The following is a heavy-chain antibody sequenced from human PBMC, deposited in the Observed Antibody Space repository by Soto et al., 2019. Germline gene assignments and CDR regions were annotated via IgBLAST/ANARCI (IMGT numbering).Heavy chain of an antibody. CDR2: IWYDGSNK. J-gene: IGHJ3*02. Sequence: QVQLVESGGGVVQRGGSLRLSCAASGFIFSGYGIHWVRQAPGKGLEWVALIWYDGSNKYYADSVKVRVIISRDNSKTMLYLQMTSLRAEDTALYYFASIESNWVDVFDIWCQGTMVTVSS. CDR3: ASIESNWVDVFDI. CDR1: GFIFSGYG. V-gene: IGHV3-33*01. D-gene: IGHD3-16*01.